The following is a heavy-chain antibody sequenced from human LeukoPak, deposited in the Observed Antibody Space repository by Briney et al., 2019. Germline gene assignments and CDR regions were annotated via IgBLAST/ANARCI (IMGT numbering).Heavy chain of an antibody. V-gene: IGHV1-18*01. Sequence: ASVKVSCKTSGYTIVNYAITWVRQAPGQGLEWMGWIAAYNGKTNYAQKLQDRVTMTTDTSTSTAYMELRTLRSDDTAVYFCARVKFDILSGFYIPHIFDIWGQGTMVTVSS. CDR2: IAAYNGKT. CDR1: GYTIVNYA. D-gene: IGHD3-9*01. CDR3: ARVKFDILSGFYIPHIFDI. J-gene: IGHJ3*02.